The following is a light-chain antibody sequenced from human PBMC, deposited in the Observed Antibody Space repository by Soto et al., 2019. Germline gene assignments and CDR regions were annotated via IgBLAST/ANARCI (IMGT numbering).Light chain of an antibody. CDR1: QDISSY. Sequence: IQLTQSPSSLSASVGDRVTITCRASQDISSYIGWYQQKPGKAPKLLIYAASTLQSGVPSRFSGSGSGTDFTLTINSLQPEDFATYFCQQLNNYPSTFGGGTKVEIK. V-gene: IGKV1-9*01. CDR2: AAS. J-gene: IGKJ4*01. CDR3: QQLNNYPST.